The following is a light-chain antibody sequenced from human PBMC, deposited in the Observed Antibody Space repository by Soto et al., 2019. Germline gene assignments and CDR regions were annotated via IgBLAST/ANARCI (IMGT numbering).Light chain of an antibody. Sequence: IQVTQSPSSLSASVGDRVIITCRASQTISSHLNWYQQKPGKAPNLLVYAASSLQSGVPSRFTGSGSGTDFTLTISSLQPEDFATYFRQQSYSTPITFGQGTRLEIK. V-gene: IGKV1-39*01. CDR2: AAS. CDR3: QQSYSTPIT. CDR1: QTISSH. J-gene: IGKJ5*01.